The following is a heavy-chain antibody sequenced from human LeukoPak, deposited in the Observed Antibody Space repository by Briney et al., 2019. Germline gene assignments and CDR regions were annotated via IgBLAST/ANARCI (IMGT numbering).Heavy chain of an antibody. CDR1: GYTCTSYY. V-gene: IGHV1-46*01. Sequence: ASVKVSCKASGYTCTSYYIHWVRQAPGQGLEWMGVINPSGGSTRYAQNFQGRLTMTRDTSTSTVHMEVSSLSSEDTAVYYCTRGLAELWPHFDYWGQGTLITVSS. D-gene: IGHD3-10*01. CDR2: INPSGGST. J-gene: IGHJ4*02. CDR3: TRGLAELWPHFDY.